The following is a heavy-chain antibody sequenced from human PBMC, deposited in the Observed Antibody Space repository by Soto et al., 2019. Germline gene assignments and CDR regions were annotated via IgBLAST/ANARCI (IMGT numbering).Heavy chain of an antibody. CDR1: GSSFSVNSYY. J-gene: IGHJ6*02. CDR3: ARAAGGVSWYYDLDV. CDR2: IDYIGNT. D-gene: IGHD3-10*01. V-gene: IGHV4-39*01. Sequence: QVQLQESGPGLVKPTETLSLTCTVSGSSFSVNSYYWAWIRQPPGKGLEWVGNIDYIGNTYYNAALKXRXTXXVDTSKNQFSLKLNSVTASDTAIYFCARAAGGVSWYYDLDVWGQGTTVTVSS.